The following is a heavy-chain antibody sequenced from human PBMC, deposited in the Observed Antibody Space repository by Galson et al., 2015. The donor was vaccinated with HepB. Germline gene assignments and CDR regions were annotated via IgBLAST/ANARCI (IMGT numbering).Heavy chain of an antibody. V-gene: IGHV3-30*04. J-gene: IGHJ4*02. CDR3: AREGYDSSGDSEGYFDY. CDR2: ISYDGSNK. D-gene: IGHD3-22*01. CDR1: GFTFSSYA. Sequence: SLRLSCAASGFTFSSYAMHWVRQAPGKGLEWVAVISYDGSNKYYADSVKGRFTISRDNSKNTLYLQMNSLRAEDTAVYYCAREGYDSSGDSEGYFDYWGQGTLVTVSS.